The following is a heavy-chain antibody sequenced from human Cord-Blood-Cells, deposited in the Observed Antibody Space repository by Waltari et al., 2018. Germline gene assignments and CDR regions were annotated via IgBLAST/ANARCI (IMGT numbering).Heavy chain of an antibody. D-gene: IGHD3-3*01. Sequence: LEWVSSISSSSSYIYYADSVKGRFTISRDNAKNSLYLQMNSLRAEDSAVYYCARVYYDFWSGYYYYYYMDVWGKGTTVTVSS. V-gene: IGHV3-21*01. CDR3: ARVYYDFWSGYYYYYYMDV. CDR2: ISSSSSYI. J-gene: IGHJ6*03.